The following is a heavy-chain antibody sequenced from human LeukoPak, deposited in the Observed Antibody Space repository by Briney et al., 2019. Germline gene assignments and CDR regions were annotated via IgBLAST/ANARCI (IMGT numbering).Heavy chain of an antibody. CDR2: IYYSGST. Sequence: SETLSLTCTVYGGSISSHYWSWIRQPPGKGLEWIGYIYYSGSTNYNPSLKSRVTISVDTSKNQFSLKLSSVTAADTAVYYCARVGYDFWGGIYYYYYMDVWGKGTTVTVSS. CDR1: GGSISSHY. CDR3: ARVGYDFWGGIYYYYYMDV. V-gene: IGHV4-59*11. J-gene: IGHJ6*03. D-gene: IGHD3-3*01.